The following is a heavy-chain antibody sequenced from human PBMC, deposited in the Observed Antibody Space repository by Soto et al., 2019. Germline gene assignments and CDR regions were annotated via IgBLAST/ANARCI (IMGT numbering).Heavy chain of an antibody. CDR3: ARESEDLTSNFDY. CDR1: GFTFSIYA. CDR2: MSRTGDNT. V-gene: IGHV3-23*01. Sequence: PGGSLRPSCAASGFTFSIYAMTWVRQSPGKGLEWVSSMSRTGDNTYYADSVKGRFTISRDNAKNSLYLEMNSLRAEDTAVYYCARESEDLTSNFDYWGQGTLVTVSS. J-gene: IGHJ4*02.